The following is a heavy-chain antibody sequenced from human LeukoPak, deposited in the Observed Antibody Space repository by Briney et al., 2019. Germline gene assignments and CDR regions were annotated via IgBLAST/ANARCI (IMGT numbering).Heavy chain of an antibody. CDR1: GGSISSNDYY. V-gene: IGHV4-39*07. CDR3: ARVRKWFPFDY. D-gene: IGHD3-22*01. J-gene: IGHJ4*02. CDR2: IYHRGIT. Sequence: SETLSLTCNVSGGSISSNDYYWGWIRQPPGKGLEWIGSIYHRGITHYTPSLKSRVTISVDTSKNQFSLKLSSVTAADTAVYYCARVRKWFPFDYWGQGTLVTVSS.